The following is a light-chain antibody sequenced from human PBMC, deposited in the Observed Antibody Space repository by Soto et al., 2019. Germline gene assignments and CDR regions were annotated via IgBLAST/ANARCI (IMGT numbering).Light chain of an antibody. CDR2: TAS. Sequence: IHLTQSPSFLSASVGDRVTITCRASEGISNFLAWYQQKPGKAPELLIYTASTLRSGVPSRFSGSGSGTEFTLTISSLQPEDFETFYCQQLHTYHYTFRQGTK. V-gene: IGKV1-9*01. CDR1: EGISNF. CDR3: QQLHTYHYT. J-gene: IGKJ2*01.